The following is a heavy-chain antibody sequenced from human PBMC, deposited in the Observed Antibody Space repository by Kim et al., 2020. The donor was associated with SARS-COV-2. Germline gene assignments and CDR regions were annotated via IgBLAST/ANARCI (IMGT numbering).Heavy chain of an antibody. V-gene: IGHV3-15*01. CDR3: TTGRGFDP. Sequence: GGSLRLSCAVSGFTFNTAWMTWVRQAPGKGLEWVGRIKSRTDGGTTDYAAPVKGRFTISREDSKKTVYLQMNSLKTDDTGVYYCTTGRGFDPWGQGTLVTVSS. J-gene: IGHJ5*02. CDR1: GFTFNTAW. CDR2: IKSRTDGGTT.